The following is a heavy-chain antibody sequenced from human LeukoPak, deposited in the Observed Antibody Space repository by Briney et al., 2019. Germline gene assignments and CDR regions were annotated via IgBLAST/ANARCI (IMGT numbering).Heavy chain of an antibody. J-gene: IGHJ4*02. D-gene: IGHD1-1*01. CDR1: GGSISSTSFY. Sequence: SETLSLTCTVSGGSISSTSFYWGWVRQSPGKGLESIASVNRDGSTYYDPSLKNRVTISVDTSKNQFSLKVSSVTAADTAVYYCARHFDVPAAGFEYWGKGTLVTVSS. CDR3: ARHFDVPAAGFEY. V-gene: IGHV4-39*01. CDR2: VNRDGST.